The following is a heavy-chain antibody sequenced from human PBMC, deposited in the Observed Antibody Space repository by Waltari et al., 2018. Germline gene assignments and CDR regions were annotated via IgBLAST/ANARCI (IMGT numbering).Heavy chain of an antibody. V-gene: IGHV4-59*01. CDR3: ARNDFWSGYYYYGMDV. CDR1: GGSISSYY. Sequence: QVQLQESGPGLVKPSETLSLTCTVSGGSISSYYWSWIRQPPGKGLEWIGYIYYSGSTNYNPSLKSRVTISVDTSKNQFSLKLSSVTAADTAVYYCARNDFWSGYYYYGMDVWGQGTTVTVSS. CDR2: IYYSGST. J-gene: IGHJ6*02. D-gene: IGHD3-3*01.